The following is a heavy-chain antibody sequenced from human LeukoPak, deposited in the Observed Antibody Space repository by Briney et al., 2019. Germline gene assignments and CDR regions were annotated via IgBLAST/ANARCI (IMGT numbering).Heavy chain of an antibody. CDR2: IRASDGST. Sequence: GGSLRLSCAASGFTFTNFAMTWVRQAPGKGLEWVPAIRASDGSTFYADSVRGRFTISRDSTKNTLYLQMNSLRAEDTAVYYCAKLTSGWFEDFWGQGTLVTVSS. CDR3: AKLTSGWFEDF. D-gene: IGHD6-19*01. J-gene: IGHJ4*02. V-gene: IGHV3-23*01. CDR1: GFTFTNFA.